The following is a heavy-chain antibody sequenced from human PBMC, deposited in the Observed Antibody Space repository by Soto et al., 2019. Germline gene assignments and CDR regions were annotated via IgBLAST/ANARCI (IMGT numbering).Heavy chain of an antibody. V-gene: IGHV3-30-3*01. D-gene: IGHD1-26*01. CDR2: ISYDGSNE. Sequence: GGSLRLSFAASGFTLRSYAMHWGRQAPGKGLEWVALISYDGSNEYYADSVKGRFTISRDNSKNTLYLQMNSLRAEDTAVYYCAREGDGRPARDYYYGMDVWGQGTTVTVSS. J-gene: IGHJ6*02. CDR1: GFTLRSYA. CDR3: AREGDGRPARDYYYGMDV.